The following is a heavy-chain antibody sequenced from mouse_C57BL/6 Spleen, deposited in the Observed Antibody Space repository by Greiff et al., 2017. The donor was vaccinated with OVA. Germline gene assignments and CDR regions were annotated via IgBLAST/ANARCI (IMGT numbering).Heavy chain of an antibody. CDR3: ARSRGYGSSQSLYAMDY. Sequence: QVHVKQSGAELVKPGASVKLSCKASGYTFTSYWMHWVKQRPGRGLEWIGRIDPNSGGTKYNEKFKSKATLTVDKPSSTAYMQLSSLTSEDSAVYYCARSRGYGSSQSLYAMDYWGQGTSVTVSS. CDR1: GYTFTSYW. J-gene: IGHJ4*01. CDR2: IDPNSGGT. D-gene: IGHD1-1*01. V-gene: IGHV1-72*01.